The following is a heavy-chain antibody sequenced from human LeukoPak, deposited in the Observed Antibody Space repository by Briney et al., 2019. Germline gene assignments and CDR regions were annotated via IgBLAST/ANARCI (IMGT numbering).Heavy chain of an antibody. V-gene: IGHV3-7*01. CDR3: ARDTPSPYYDFWSGYFDY. J-gene: IGHJ4*02. Sequence: GGSLRLSCAASGFTSSSYWMGWVRQAPGKGLEWVANINQDGSDKYYVDSVKGRFTISRDNAKNSLYLQMDSLRAEDMALYYCARDTPSPYYDFWSGYFDYWGQGTLVTVSS. CDR2: INQDGSDK. CDR1: GFTSSSYW. D-gene: IGHD3-3*01.